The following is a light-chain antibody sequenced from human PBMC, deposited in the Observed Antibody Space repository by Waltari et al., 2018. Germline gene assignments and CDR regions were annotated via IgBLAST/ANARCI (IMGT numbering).Light chain of an antibody. CDR2: DGT. CDR3: QQSYSTLAWT. Sequence: DIQMTQSPSTLSASVGDRVTITCRASQSIKSWLAWYQQKPGKAPKLLIYDGTSLESGVPSRFSGSESGTEFTLTVSSLQPDDFATYYCQQSYSTLAWTFGQGTKVEIK. CDR1: QSIKSW. V-gene: IGKV1-5*01. J-gene: IGKJ1*01.